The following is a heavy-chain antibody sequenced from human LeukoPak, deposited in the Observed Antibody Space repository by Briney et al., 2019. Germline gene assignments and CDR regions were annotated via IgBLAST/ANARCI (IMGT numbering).Heavy chain of an antibody. CDR3: AAGYSSGWYLAY. V-gene: IGHV3-23*01. Sequence: GGSLRLSCAASGFTFSSYAMSSVRQAPGKGLEWVSAISGSGGSTYYADSVKGRFTISRDNSKNTLYLQMNSLRAEDTAVYYWAAGYSSGWYLAYWGQGTLVTVSS. CDR1: GFTFSSYA. J-gene: IGHJ4*02. D-gene: IGHD6-19*01. CDR2: ISGSGGST.